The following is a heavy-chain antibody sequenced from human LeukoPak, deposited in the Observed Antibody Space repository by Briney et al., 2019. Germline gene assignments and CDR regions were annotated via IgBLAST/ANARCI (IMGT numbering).Heavy chain of an antibody. J-gene: IGHJ6*03. Sequence: SETLSLTCAVSSYSIRSRYYWGWIRQPPGKGLEWIGSIYHSGSTYYNPSLRSRVTISVDTSKNQFSLKLSSVTAADTAVYYCARHVGYCTGTSCAHYYYYYMDVWGKGTTVTVSS. V-gene: IGHV4-38-2*01. CDR2: IYHSGST. CDR3: ARHVGYCTGTSCAHYYYYYMDV. D-gene: IGHD2-2*01. CDR1: SYSIRSRYY.